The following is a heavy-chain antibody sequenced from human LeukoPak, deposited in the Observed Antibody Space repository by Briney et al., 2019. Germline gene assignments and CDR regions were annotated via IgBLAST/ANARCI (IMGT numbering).Heavy chain of an antibody. CDR1: GFFFSDYS. CDR2: IRGSGAGSGTGM. J-gene: IGHJ4*02. Sequence: QTGGSLRLSCAASGFFFSDYSMNWVRQAPGKGLEWVSNIRGSGAGSGTGMYYADSVKGRFTISRDAAKNSLYLQMSSLRAEDTAFYYCARDNNWGFDYWGQGALVTVSS. D-gene: IGHD7-27*01. V-gene: IGHV3-48*04. CDR3: ARDNNWGFDY.